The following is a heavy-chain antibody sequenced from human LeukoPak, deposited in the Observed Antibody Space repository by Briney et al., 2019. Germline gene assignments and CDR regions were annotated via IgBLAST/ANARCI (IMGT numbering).Heavy chain of an antibody. CDR3: ARDPGGFQLPYYFDY. Sequence: PGGSLRLSCAAFGFTFSSYSMDWVRQAPGKGLEWVSSISSSSSYIYYADSVKGRFTISRDNAKNSLYLQMNSLRAEDTAVYYCARDPGGFQLPYYFDYWGQGTLVTVSS. D-gene: IGHD2-2*01. CDR1: GFTFSSYS. CDR2: ISSSSSYI. V-gene: IGHV3-21*01. J-gene: IGHJ4*02.